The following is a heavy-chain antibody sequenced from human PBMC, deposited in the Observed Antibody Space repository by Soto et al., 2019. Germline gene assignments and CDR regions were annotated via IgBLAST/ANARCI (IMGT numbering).Heavy chain of an antibody. CDR2: IIPIFGTA. Sequence: QVQLVQSGAEVKKPGSSVKVSCKASGGTFNSYAISWVRQAPGQGLEWMGGIIPIFGTANYAQKFQGRVMISADKSTSTVYMELSSLRSEDTAVYYCARALYSNYNYYYYGMDVWGQGTTVTVSS. CDR1: GGTFNSYA. J-gene: IGHJ6*02. CDR3: ARALYSNYNYYYYGMDV. V-gene: IGHV1-69*06. D-gene: IGHD4-4*01.